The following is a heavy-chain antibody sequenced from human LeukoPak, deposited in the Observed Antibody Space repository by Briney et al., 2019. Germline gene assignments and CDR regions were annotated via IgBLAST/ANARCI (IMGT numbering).Heavy chain of an antibody. CDR1: GYSFTSYW. Sequence: GESLKISCKGSGYSFTSYWIGWVRQMPGKGLEWMGIIYPGDSDTRYSPSFQGQVTISADKSISTAYLQWSSLKASDTAMYYCAGSPLGGGSHKHAFDYWGQGTLVTVSS. D-gene: IGHD2-15*01. CDR2: IYPGDSDT. J-gene: IGHJ4*02. V-gene: IGHV5-51*01. CDR3: AGSPLGGGSHKHAFDY.